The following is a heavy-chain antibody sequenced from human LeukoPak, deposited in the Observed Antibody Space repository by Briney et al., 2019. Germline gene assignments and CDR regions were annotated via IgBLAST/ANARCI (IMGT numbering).Heavy chain of an antibody. CDR1: GYTFTSYY. V-gene: IGHV1-46*01. Sequence: EASVKVSCKASGYTFTSYYMHWVRQAPGQGLEWMGIINPSGGSTSYAQKFQGRVTITTDESTSTAYMELSSLRSEDTAVYCCARGGQLYQLLYRDDAFDIWGQGTMVTVSS. D-gene: IGHD2-2*02. CDR2: INPSGGST. J-gene: IGHJ3*02. CDR3: ARGGQLYQLLYRDDAFDI.